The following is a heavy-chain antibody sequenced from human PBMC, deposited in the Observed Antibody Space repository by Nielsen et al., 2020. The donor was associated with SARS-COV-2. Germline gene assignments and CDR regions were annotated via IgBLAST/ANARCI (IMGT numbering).Heavy chain of an antibody. CDR2: TYYRSKWYN. J-gene: IGHJ3*02. V-gene: IGHV6-1*01. Sequence: SQTLSLTCAISGDRVSSNSAAWNWIRQSPSRGLEWLGKTYYRSKWYNDYAVSLRGRIIINPDTSKNQFSLQLNSVTPEDTAVYYCARGNSDLRAFDIWGKGTMVTVSS. D-gene: IGHD1-7*01. CDR3: ARGNSDLRAFDI. CDR1: GDRVSSNSAA.